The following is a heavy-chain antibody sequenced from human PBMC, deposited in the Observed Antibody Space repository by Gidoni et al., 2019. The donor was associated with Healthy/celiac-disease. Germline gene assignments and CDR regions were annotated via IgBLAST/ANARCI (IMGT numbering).Heavy chain of an antibody. V-gene: IGHV4-59*08. CDR1: GCSIRSYY. D-gene: IGHD1-26*01. Sequence: QVQLQESGPGLVKPSETLSLTCPVSGCSIRSYYWSLIRQPPGKGLEWIGYFYYSGSTNYNPSLKSRVTISGDTSKNQFSLKLSSVTAADTAVYYCARHGGWELPYLDAFDIWGQGTMVTVSS. CDR3: ARHGGWELPYLDAFDI. CDR2: FYYSGST. J-gene: IGHJ3*02.